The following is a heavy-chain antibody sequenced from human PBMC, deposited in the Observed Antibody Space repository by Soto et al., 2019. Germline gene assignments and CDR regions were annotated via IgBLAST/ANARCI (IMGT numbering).Heavy chain of an antibody. D-gene: IGHD6-13*01. J-gene: IGHJ6*02. CDR1: GYTFTSYG. CDR2: TSAYNGNT. CDR3: ARELVGSSWLPVDYYYYGMDV. Sequence: ASVKVSCKASGYTFTSYGISWVRQAPGQGLEWMGWTSAYNGNTNYAQKLQGRVTMTTDTSTSTAYMELRSLRSDDTAVYYCARELVGSSWLPVDYYYYGMDVWGQGTTVTVSS. V-gene: IGHV1-18*01.